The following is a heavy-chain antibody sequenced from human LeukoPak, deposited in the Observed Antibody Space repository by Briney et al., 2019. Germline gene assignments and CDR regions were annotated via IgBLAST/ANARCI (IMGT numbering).Heavy chain of an antibody. CDR3: ARDRAAAGAFDI. D-gene: IGHD6-13*01. J-gene: IGHJ3*02. CDR2: ISTSSSYI. Sequence: GGSLRLSCAASGFTFSSYSMTWVRQAPGKGLEWVSSISTSSSYIYYADSVKGRFTIFRDNAKNSLYLQMNSLRAEDTAVYYCARDRAAAGAFDIWGQGTMVTVSS. V-gene: IGHV3-21*01. CDR1: GFTFSSYS.